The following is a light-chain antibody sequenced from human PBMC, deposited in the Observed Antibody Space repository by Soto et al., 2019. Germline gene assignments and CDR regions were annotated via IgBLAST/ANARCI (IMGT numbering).Light chain of an antibody. Sequence: DIVVTQSPATLSASPGERVTLSCRASQFVSSRLAWYQQRPGQVPRLLIYDTSTRAPGISARFSSSGSGTEFTLTISSLQSEDVAVYYCQEYIQWPPGMFGPGTKVDIK. V-gene: IGKV3-15*01. J-gene: IGKJ1*01. CDR2: DTS. CDR1: QFVSSR. CDR3: QEYIQWPPGM.